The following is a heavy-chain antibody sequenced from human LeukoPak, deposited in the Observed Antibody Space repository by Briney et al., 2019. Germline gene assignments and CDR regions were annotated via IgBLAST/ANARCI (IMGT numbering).Heavy chain of an antibody. J-gene: IGHJ4*02. Sequence: SETLSLTCTVSGGSISSASSYWGWIRQPPGKGLVWIGNISYSGRAYYNPSLQSRVTISVDTSKNQFSLKLSSVTAADTAVYYCARRLDGGFDYWGQGTLVTVSS. V-gene: IGHV4-39*01. D-gene: IGHD3-16*01. CDR3: ARRLDGGFDY. CDR1: GGSISSASSY. CDR2: ISYSGRA.